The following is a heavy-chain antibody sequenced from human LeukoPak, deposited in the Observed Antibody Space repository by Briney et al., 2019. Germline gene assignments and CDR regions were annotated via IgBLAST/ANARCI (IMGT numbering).Heavy chain of an antibody. CDR2: ISAYNGNT. Sequence: ASVKVSCKASGYIFTGYYMHWVRRAPGQGLEWMGWISAYNGNTNYAQKLQGRVTMTTDTSTSTAYMELRSLRSDDTAVYYCARVRIAAALRQVPYYYMDVWGKGTTVTVSS. D-gene: IGHD6-13*01. V-gene: IGHV1-18*04. CDR1: GYIFTGYY. CDR3: ARVRIAAALRQVPYYYMDV. J-gene: IGHJ6*03.